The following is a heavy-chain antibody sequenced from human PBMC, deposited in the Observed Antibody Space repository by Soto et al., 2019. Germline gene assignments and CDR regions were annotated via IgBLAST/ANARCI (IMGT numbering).Heavy chain of an antibody. D-gene: IGHD2-15*01. CDR2: MNPNSGNT. Sequence: GASVKVSCKASGYTFTSYDINWVRQTTGQGLEWMGWMNPNSGNTGYAQKFQGRVTMTRNTSISTAYMELSSLRSEDTALYYCAKGQTLVVAATCFGYWGQGTLVTVSS. CDR3: AKGQTLVVAATCFGY. V-gene: IGHV1-8*01. J-gene: IGHJ4*02. CDR1: GYTFTSYD.